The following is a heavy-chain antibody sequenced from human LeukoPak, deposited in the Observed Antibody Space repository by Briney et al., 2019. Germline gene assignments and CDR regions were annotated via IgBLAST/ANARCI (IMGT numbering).Heavy chain of an antibody. CDR2: IYPGDSDT. D-gene: IGHD6-25*01. CDR3: ATARDAMTFDY. Sequence: GESLKISCKGSGCSFTSYWIGWVRQMPGKGLEWMGIIYPGDSDTRYSPSFQGQVTISADKSISTAYMQWSSLKASDTAMYYCATARDAMTFDYWGQGTLVTVSS. CDR1: GCSFTSYW. J-gene: IGHJ4*02. V-gene: IGHV5-51*01.